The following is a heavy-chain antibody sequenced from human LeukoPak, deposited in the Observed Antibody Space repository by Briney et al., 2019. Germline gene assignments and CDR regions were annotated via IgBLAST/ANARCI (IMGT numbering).Heavy chain of an antibody. J-gene: IGHJ4*02. D-gene: IGHD3-16*01. Sequence: NPGGSLRLSCDASGFSISDYYMSWIRQSPGEGLEWSSYITSGGATTNYADSVKGRFTISRDKAKNSVALQLNSLRAEDTAVYYCTRQRRGTYYAFDSWGQGTLVTVSS. CDR3: TRQRRGTYYAFDS. V-gene: IGHV3-11*01. CDR1: GFSISDYY. CDR2: ITSGGATT.